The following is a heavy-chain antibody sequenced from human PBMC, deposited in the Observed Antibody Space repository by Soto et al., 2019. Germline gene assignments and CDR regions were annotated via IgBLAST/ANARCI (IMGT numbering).Heavy chain of an antibody. J-gene: IGHJ6*02. D-gene: IGHD6-13*01. CDR2: ISSSSSYT. Sequence: GGSLRLSCAASGFTFSDYYMSWIRQAPGKGLEWFSYISSSSSYTNYADSVKGRFTISRDNAKNSLYLKMNSLRAEDTAVYYCARYRSSGQQLVWFYYYYGMVVWGQGSRVTVS. V-gene: IGHV3-11*06. CDR3: ARYRSSGQQLVWFYYYYGMVV. CDR1: GFTFSDYY.